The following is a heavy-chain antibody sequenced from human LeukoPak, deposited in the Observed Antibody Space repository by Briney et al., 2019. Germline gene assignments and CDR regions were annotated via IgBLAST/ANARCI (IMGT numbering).Heavy chain of an antibody. J-gene: IGHJ4*02. Sequence: GGSLRLSCAASGFTSSDYYMSWIRQAPGKGLEWVSYISSSGSTIYYADSVKGRFTISRDNAKNSLYLQMNSLRAEDTAVYYCARDWYYDSTDPGIDYWGQGTLVTVSS. V-gene: IGHV3-11*01. CDR2: ISSSGSTI. D-gene: IGHD3-22*01. CDR1: GFTSSDYY. CDR3: ARDWYYDSTDPGIDY.